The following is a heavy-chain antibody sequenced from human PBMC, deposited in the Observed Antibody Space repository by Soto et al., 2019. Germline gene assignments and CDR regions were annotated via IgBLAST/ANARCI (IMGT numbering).Heavy chain of an antibody. CDR2: IGTDGNT. D-gene: IGHD2-15*01. CDR1: GFTFNSYA. Sequence: GGSLRLSCAASGFTFNSYAMNWVRQAPGKGLAWVSAIGTDGNTYYANSVKGRLTISRDNSRTTLYLQMNSLRVEDTALYYCVRNYSGTRRFDYWGQGTLVTVSS. CDR3: VRNYSGTRRFDY. J-gene: IGHJ4*01. V-gene: IGHV3-23*01.